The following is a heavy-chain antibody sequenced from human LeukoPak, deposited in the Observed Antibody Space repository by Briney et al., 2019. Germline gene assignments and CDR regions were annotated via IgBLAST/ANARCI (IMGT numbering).Heavy chain of an antibody. Sequence: SETLSLTCTVSGGSIVSYHWSLIRQPPGKGLEWIGYIYYTGSTEYHPSLKSRVTISLDTSKNQFSLKLTSVTAADTAVYYCARIYQSAEYYFDYWGQGNLISVSS. CDR2: IYYTGST. J-gene: IGHJ4*02. CDR3: ARIYQSAEYYFDY. CDR1: GGSIVSYH. D-gene: IGHD2-2*01. V-gene: IGHV4-59*01.